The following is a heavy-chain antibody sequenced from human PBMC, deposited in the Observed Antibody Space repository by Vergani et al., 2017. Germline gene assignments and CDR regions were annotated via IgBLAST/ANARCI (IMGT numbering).Heavy chain of an antibody. Sequence: VQLVESGGGVVQPGGSLRLSCEASGFSFPGYAMSWVRQAPGKGLEWVSSVSGSSATPYYADSVKGRFIISRDNSKNTLHLQMNSLRADDTAVYYCTQGSRGYTGYFFDYWGQGTLATVSS. V-gene: IGHV3-23*04. CDR3: TQGSRGYTGYFFDY. CDR2: VSGSSATP. J-gene: IGHJ4*02. CDR1: GFSFPGYA. D-gene: IGHD5-12*01.